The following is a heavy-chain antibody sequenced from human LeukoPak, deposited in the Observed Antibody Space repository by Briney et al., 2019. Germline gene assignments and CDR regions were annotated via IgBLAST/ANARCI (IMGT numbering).Heavy chain of an antibody. CDR1: GFTFRSHD. J-gene: IGHJ3*02. D-gene: IGHD2-8*01. CDR2: VRFDGSDK. CDR3: AKSLYPDAFDI. Sequence: GGSLRLSCAASGFTFRSHDMHWVRQAPGKGLEWVTFVRFDGSDKKYADSVKGRFTISRDNSKSTLSLQMISLRAEDTAVYYCAKSLYPDAFDIWGPGTMVTVS. V-gene: IGHV3-30*02.